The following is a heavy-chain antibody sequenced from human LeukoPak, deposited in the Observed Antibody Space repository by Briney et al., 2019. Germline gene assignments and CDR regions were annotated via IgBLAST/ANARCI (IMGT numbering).Heavy chain of an antibody. CDR1: GFTFSSYW. J-gene: IGHJ5*02. V-gene: IGHV3-7*01. D-gene: IGHD3-9*01. CDR3: ARGGILTGVNWFDP. CDR2: IKQDGSEK. Sequence: GGSLRLSCAASGFTFSSYWMSWVRQAPGKGLEWVANIKQDGSEKYYVDSVKGRFTISRDNAKNSLYLQMNSLRAEDTAVYYCARGGILTGVNWFDPWGQGTLVTVSS.